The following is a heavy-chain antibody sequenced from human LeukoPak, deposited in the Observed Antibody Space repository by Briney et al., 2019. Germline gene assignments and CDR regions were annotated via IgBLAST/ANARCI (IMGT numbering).Heavy chain of an antibody. J-gene: IGHJ5*02. Sequence: GGSLRLSCVVSGFTFSSCAMTWVRQAPGKGLKWVSAISGGGGGTTYYAESVKGRFTISGDNSKNTVYLQMHSLRAEDTAIYFCAKGRAGGWNGGDRWGQGTLVTVSS. CDR2: ISGGGGGTT. CDR1: GFTFSSCA. D-gene: IGHD1-1*01. CDR3: AKGRAGGWNGGDR. V-gene: IGHV3-23*01.